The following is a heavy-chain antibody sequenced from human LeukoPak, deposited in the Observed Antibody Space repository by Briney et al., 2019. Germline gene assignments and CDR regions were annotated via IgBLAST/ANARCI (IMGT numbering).Heavy chain of an antibody. CDR1: GYTFTSYD. CDR3: ASMPLAAARKPNYYYYMDV. Sequence: GASVKVSCKASGYTFTSYDINWVRQATGQGLEWMGWMNPNTGNTGYAQKFQGRVTMTRDTSISTAYMELTSLTSEDTAVYYCASMPLAAARKPNYYYYMDVWGRGTTVTVSS. V-gene: IGHV1-8*01. CDR2: MNPNTGNT. J-gene: IGHJ6*03. D-gene: IGHD6-13*01.